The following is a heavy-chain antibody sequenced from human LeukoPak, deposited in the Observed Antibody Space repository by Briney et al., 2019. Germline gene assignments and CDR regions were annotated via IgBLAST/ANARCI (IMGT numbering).Heavy chain of an antibody. V-gene: IGHV3-23*01. CDR2: ISSTGGTK. CDR3: AKSGYRFFMGDTGNPFDF. D-gene: IGHD3-3*01. J-gene: IGHJ3*01. CDR1: GFTFSAYR. Sequence: GSLRLSCAASGFTFSAYRMTWVRQAPRKGLEWISFISSTGGTKYYADSVKGRFTISRDNSKNTLYLQMNSLRAEDTAVYYCAKSGYRFFMGDTGNPFDFWGQGTMVTVSS.